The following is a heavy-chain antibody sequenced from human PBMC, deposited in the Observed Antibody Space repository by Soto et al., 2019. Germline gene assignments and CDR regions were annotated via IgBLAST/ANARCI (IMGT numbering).Heavy chain of an antibody. V-gene: IGHV1-8*01. D-gene: IGHD3-10*01. CDR3: ARGRASGSYYLLDY. J-gene: IGHJ4*02. Sequence: GASVMVSCEASGYTFTTYDINWLRRATGHGLGWMGWINPNSGNSGDAQRFQGSVTLTRDTAIRTAYMEVSSLRSDDTAVYYCARGRASGSYYLLDYWGQGTLVTVSS. CDR2: INPNSGNS. CDR1: GYTFTTYD.